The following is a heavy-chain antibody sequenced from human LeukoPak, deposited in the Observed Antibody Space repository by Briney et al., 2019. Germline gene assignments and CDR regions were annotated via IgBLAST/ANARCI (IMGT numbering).Heavy chain of an antibody. J-gene: IGHJ3*02. V-gene: IGHV4-39*07. D-gene: IGHD3-22*01. CDR1: GDSISTSNSY. CDR2: IYYSGST. Sequence: SETLSLTCTVSGDSISTSNSYWGWIRQPPGKGLEWIGTIYYSGSTYYSPSLKSRVTISVDTSKNQFSLKLSSVTAADTAVYYCARVSGITMIVVVVEAPFDIWGQGTMVTVSS. CDR3: ARVSGITMIVVVVEAPFDI.